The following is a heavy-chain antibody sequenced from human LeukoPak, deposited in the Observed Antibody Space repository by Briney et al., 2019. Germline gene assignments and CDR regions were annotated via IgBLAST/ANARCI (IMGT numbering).Heavy chain of an antibody. D-gene: IGHD3-10*01. CDR2: INHSGST. Sequence: SETLSLTCAVYGGSFRGYYWSWIRQPPGKGLEWIGEINHSGSTNYNPSLKSRVTISVDTSKNQFSLKLSSVTAADTAVYYCARGVVRGVFDYWGQGTLVTVSS. V-gene: IGHV4-34*01. CDR3: ARGVVRGVFDY. CDR1: GGSFRGYY. J-gene: IGHJ4*02.